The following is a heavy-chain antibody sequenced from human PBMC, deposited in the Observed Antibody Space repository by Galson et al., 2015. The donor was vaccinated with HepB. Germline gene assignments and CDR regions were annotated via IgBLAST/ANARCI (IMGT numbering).Heavy chain of an antibody. CDR1: GFTFSSYG. CDR2: ISYDGSNK. Sequence: SLRLSCAASGFTFSSYGMHWVRQAPGKGLEWVAVISYDGSNKYYADSVKGRFTISRDNSKNTLYLQMNSLRAEDTAVYYCAKDGLATIGRYFDLWGRGTQVTVSS. D-gene: IGHD5-24*01. CDR3: AKDGLATIGRYFDL. V-gene: IGHV3-30*18. J-gene: IGHJ2*01.